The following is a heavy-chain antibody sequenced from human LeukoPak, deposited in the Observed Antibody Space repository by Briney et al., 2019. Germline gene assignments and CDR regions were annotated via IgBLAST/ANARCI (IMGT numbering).Heavy chain of an antibody. J-gene: IGHJ4*02. CDR1: GGTFISYA. CDR3: ASRSEYYFFDY. CDR2: IIPIFGTA. Sequence: ASVKVSCKASGGTFISYAISWVRQAPGQGLEWMGGIIPIFGTANYAQKFQGRVTITADESTSTAYMELSSLRSEDTAAYYCASRSEYYFFDYWGQGTLVTVSS. V-gene: IGHV1-69*13. D-gene: IGHD2/OR15-2a*01.